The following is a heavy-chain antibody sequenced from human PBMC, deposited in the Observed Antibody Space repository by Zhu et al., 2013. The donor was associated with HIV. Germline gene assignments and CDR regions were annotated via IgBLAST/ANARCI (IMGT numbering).Heavy chain of an antibody. CDR1: GGTFNSNA. Sequence: QVQLVQSGAEVKTPGSSVKVSCKASGGTFNSNAFSWVRQAPGQGLEWMGGVIPVFGTTHYAQRFQGRVRITADAATSTAYMDLSSLTSEDTAIYYCASSAWYLASHNFYGMDVWGLGTTVTVSS. D-gene: IGHD6-19*01. CDR2: VIPVFGTT. J-gene: IGHJ6*02. V-gene: IGHV1-69*01. CDR3: ASSAWYLASHNFYGMDV.